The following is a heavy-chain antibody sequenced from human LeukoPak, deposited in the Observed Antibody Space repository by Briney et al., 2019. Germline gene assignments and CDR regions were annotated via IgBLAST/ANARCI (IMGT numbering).Heavy chain of an antibody. CDR3: AKDGSSRRALYYYYGMDV. CDR2: ISYDGSNK. CDR1: GFTFSSYG. J-gene: IGHJ6*02. V-gene: IGHV3-30*18. Sequence: PGGSLRLSCAASGFTFSSYGMHWVRQAPGKGLEWVAVISYDGSNKYYADSVKGRFTISRDNSKNTLYLQMNSLRAEVTAVYYCAKDGSSRRALYYYYGMDVWGQGTTVTVSS.